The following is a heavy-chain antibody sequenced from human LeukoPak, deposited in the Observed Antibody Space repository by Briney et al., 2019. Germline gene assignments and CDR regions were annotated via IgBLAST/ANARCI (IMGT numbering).Heavy chain of an antibody. D-gene: IGHD2-2*01. V-gene: IGHV3-21*01. J-gene: IGHJ6*04. Sequence: GGSLRLSCAASGFTFSSYSMNWVRQAPGKGLEWVSSISSSSSYIYYADSVKGRFTISRDNAKNSLYLQMNSLRAEDTAVYYCARGPYCSSTSCLRMDVWGKGTTVTVSS. CDR3: ARGPYCSSTSCLRMDV. CDR1: GFTFSSYS. CDR2: ISSSSSYI.